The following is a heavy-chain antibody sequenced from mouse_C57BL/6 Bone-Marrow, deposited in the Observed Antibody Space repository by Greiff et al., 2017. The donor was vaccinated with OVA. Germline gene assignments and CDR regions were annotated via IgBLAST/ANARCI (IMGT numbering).Heavy chain of an antibody. J-gene: IGHJ1*03. Sequence: EVQRVESGGGLVKPGGSLKLSCAASGFTFSSYAMSWVRQTPEKRLVWVATISDGGSYTYYPDNVKGRFTISRDTAKNNLYLQMSHLKSEDTAMYYCARDQGNYWYFDVWGTGTTVTVSS. CDR1: GFTFSSYA. CDR3: ARDQGNYWYFDV. D-gene: IGHD2-1*01. CDR2: ISDGGSYT. V-gene: IGHV5-4*01.